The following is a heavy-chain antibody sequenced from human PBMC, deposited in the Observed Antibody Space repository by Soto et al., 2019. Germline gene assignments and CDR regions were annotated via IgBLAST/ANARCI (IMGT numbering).Heavy chain of an antibody. J-gene: IGHJ6*02. CDR3: AKDLLGYYYYYGMDV. V-gene: IGHV3-23*01. CDR2: ISGSGGST. Sequence: GDSLRLSCTSSGFTFSTYAVSWVRQAPGKGLEWVSAISGSGGSTYYADSVKGRFTISRDNSKNTLYLQMNSLRAEDTAVYYCAKDLLGYYYYYGMDVWGQGTTVTVSS. CDR1: GFTFSTYA.